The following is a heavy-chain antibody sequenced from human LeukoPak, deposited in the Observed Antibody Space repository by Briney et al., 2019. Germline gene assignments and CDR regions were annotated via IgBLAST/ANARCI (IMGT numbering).Heavy chain of an antibody. CDR1: GFTFSDYY. CDR3: TRVDIFTGKEVFDY. Sequence: GGSLRLSCAASGFTFSDYYMSWIRQAPGKGLEWVSYISSSGSTIYYADSVKGRFTISRDNAKNSLYLQMNSLRAEDTAVYYCTRVDIFTGKEVFDYWGQGTLVTVSP. J-gene: IGHJ4*02. CDR2: ISSSGSTI. D-gene: IGHD3-9*01. V-gene: IGHV3-11*01.